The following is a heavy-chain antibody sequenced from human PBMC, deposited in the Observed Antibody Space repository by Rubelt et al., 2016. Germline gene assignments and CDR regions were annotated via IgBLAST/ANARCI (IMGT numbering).Heavy chain of an antibody. CDR1: GGSFSGYY. CDR2: INHSGSN. V-gene: IGHV4-34*01. CDR3: ARRSGEAMDPKYYFDY. Sequence: QVQLQQWGAGLLKHSETLSLTCAVYGGSFSGYYWSWIRQPPGKGLEWIGEINHSGSNNYNPSLKSRVTISVDTSKNQFSLKLSSVTAADTAVYYCARRSGEAMDPKYYFDYWGQGTLVTVSS. J-gene: IGHJ4*02. D-gene: IGHD3-3*01.